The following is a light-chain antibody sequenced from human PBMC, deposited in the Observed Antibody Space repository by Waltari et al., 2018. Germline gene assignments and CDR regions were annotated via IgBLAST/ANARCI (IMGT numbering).Light chain of an antibody. J-gene: IGLJ3*02. CDR2: GNN. V-gene: IGLV1-40*01. CDR3: QSYDSSLRV. Sequence: QSVLTQPPSASGAPGQRVTISCTGSSSNIGADYDVHWYQQLPGTAPKLLIYGNNNRPSGVPDRFSGSKSGTSASLAITGLQAEDEADYYCQSYDSSLRVFGGGTKLTVL. CDR1: SSNIGADYD.